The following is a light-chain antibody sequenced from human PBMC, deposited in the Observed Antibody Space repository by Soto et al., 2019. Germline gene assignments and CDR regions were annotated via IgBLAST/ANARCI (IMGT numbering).Light chain of an antibody. CDR1: QSVSSN. CDR3: QQYQNWPLT. V-gene: IGKV3-15*01. J-gene: IGKJ4*01. CDR2: GAS. Sequence: EIVRTQSPATLSVSPGEGATLSCRASQSVSSNFAWYQQKPGQAPRLLIYGASTRATGIPARFSGSGSGTEFTLSISSLQSEDVAVYYCQQYQNWPLTFGGGTKVEIK.